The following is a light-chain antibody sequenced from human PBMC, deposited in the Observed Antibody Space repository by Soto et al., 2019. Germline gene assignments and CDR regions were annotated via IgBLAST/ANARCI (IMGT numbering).Light chain of an antibody. CDR1: SSNIGAGYD. Sequence: QSVLTQPPSVSGAPGQRVAISCAGTSSNIGAGYDVHWYQHLPGTAPQLLIFGNINRPAGVPDRFSGSKSGTSASLAITGLQAAAEGYYYCQTYDTCVSGSIFGGGTKLTVL. CDR3: QTYDTCVSGSI. CDR2: GNI. V-gene: IGLV1-40*01. J-gene: IGLJ2*01.